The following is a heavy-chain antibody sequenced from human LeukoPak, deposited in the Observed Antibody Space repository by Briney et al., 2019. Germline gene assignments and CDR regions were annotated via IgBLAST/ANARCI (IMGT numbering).Heavy chain of an antibody. CDR1: GYSFTSYW. D-gene: IGHD6-19*01. V-gene: IGHV5-51*01. Sequence: PGKSLKISCKGSGYSFTSYWIGWVRQMPGKGLKWMGIIYPGDSDTRYSPSFQGQVTISADKSISTAYLQWSSLKASDTAMYYCARGPPSGWLVFDYWGQGTLVTVSS. CDR2: IYPGDSDT. CDR3: ARGPPSGWLVFDY. J-gene: IGHJ4*02.